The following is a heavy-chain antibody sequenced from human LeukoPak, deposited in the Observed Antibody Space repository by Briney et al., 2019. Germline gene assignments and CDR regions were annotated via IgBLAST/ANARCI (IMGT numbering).Heavy chain of an antibody. Sequence: GGSLRLSCAASGFTVSSNYMSWVRQAPGKGLEWVATMTRSSAIYYADSVKGRFTISRDNAKNSVYLQLNSLRDEDTAVYSCARAQTMFWEFDGFDIWGRGTKVTVSS. CDR1: GFTVSSNY. CDR2: MTRSSAI. V-gene: IGHV3-69-1*01. D-gene: IGHD3-10*02. CDR3: ARAQTMFWEFDGFDI. J-gene: IGHJ3*02.